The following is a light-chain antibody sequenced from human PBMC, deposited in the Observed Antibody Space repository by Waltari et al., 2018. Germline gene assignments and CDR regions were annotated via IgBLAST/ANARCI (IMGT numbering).Light chain of an antibody. CDR3: QQRRAWPLT. V-gene: IGKV3-11*01. CDR2: DVS. Sequence: GGASQSDHNYLACDQQKPGQAPWLLIYDVSNRATDIPARFSGSGFATDFTLTISSLEPEDFAVYYCQQRRAWPLTFGGGTKVEIK. CDR1: QSDHNY. J-gene: IGKJ4*01.